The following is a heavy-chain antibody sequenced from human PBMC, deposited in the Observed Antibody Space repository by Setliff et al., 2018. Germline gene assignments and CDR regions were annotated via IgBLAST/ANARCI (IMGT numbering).Heavy chain of an antibody. D-gene: IGHD2-2*01. CDR3: AGPGVPAAMFSGMDV. CDR2: INPSGGST. V-gene: IGHV1-46*01. J-gene: IGHJ6*02. Sequence: ASVKVSCKATGFIFTSYYFHWVRQAPGQGLEWMGIINPSGGSTSYAQKFQGRVTMTTDTSTSTAYMELRSLRSDDTAVYYCAGPGVPAAMFSGMDVWGQGTTVTVSS. CDR1: GFIFTSYY.